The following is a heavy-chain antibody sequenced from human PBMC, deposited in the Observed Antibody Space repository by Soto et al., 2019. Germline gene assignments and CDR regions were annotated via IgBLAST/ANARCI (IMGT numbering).Heavy chain of an antibody. CDR2: ISITGSYI. D-gene: IGHD5-18*01. CDR3: ARGAIRGYSYGHSDY. CDR1: GFSFSSYT. J-gene: IGHJ4*02. Sequence: VGSLRLSCAASGFSFSSYTMDWVRQAPGKGLQWVSSISITGSYIYYADSVKGRFAISRDNAQNSLYLHMNSLRAEDTAVYYCARGAIRGYSYGHSDYWGQGTLVTVSS. V-gene: IGHV3-21*01.